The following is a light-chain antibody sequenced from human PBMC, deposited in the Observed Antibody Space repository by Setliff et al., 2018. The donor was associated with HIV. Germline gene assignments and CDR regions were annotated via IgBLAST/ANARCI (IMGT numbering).Light chain of an antibody. V-gene: IGLV2-14*03. CDR1: SSDVGGYSF. J-gene: IGLJ1*01. Sequence: QSALTQPASVSGSPGQSITISCTGTSSDVGGYSFVSWYQQHPGKAPKLMIYDVSYRPSGVSDRFSGSKSGNTASLTISGLQAEDEADYYCLSYTSSTPLYVFGPGTKGTVL. CDR3: LSYTSSTPLYV. CDR2: DVS.